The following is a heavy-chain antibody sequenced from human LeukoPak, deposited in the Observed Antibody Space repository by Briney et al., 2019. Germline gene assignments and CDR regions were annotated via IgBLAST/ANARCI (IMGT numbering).Heavy chain of an antibody. CDR2: IYTSGST. D-gene: IGHD5-18*01. CDR1: GGSISSYY. CDR3: ARQDVDTAMAHFDY. J-gene: IGHJ4*02. Sequence: SETLSLTCTVSGGSISSYYWSWIRQPAGKGLEWIGRIYTSGSTNYNPSLKSRVTMSVDTSKNQFSLKLSSVTAADTAVYYCARQDVDTAMAHFDYWGQGTLVTVSS. V-gene: IGHV4-4*07.